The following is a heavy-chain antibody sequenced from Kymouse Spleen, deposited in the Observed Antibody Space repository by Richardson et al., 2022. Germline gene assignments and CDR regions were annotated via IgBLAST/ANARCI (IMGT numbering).Heavy chain of an antibody. CDR3: ARENWNDFDY. CDR2: IWYDGSNK. V-gene: IGHV3-33*01. D-gene: IGHD1-1*01,IGHD1-20*01. Sequence: QVQLVESGGGVVQPGRSLRLSCAASGFTFSSYGMHWVRQAPGKGLEWVAVIWYDGSNKYYADSVKGRFTISRDNSKNTLYLQMNSLRAEDTAVYYCARENWNDFDYWGQGTLVTVSS. CDR1: GFTFSSYG. J-gene: IGHJ4*02.